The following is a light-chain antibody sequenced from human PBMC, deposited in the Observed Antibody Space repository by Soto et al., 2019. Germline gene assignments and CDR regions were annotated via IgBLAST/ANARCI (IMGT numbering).Light chain of an antibody. Sequence: EIVLTQSSATLSLSPGERATLSCRASQSVSSYLAWYQQEPGQAPRLLIYDASNRATGIPARFSGSGSGTDFTLTISSLEPEDFAVYYCQQRSNWPPFTFGQGTRLEIK. J-gene: IGKJ5*01. V-gene: IGKV3-11*01. CDR1: QSVSSY. CDR3: QQRSNWPPFT. CDR2: DAS.